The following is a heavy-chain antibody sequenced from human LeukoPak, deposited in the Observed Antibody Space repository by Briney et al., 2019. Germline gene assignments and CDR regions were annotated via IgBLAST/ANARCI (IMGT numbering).Heavy chain of an antibody. Sequence: PGGSLRLSCAASGFTFSNYAMSWVRQAPGKGLEWVSAISTSGGSTYNADSVKGRFTISRDNSKNTLYLQMNSLRAEDTAVYYCAKVLPPGGNYYYFDYWGQGTLVTVSS. CDR1: GFTFSNYA. D-gene: IGHD1-26*01. J-gene: IGHJ4*02. CDR2: ISTSGGST. V-gene: IGHV3-23*01. CDR3: AKVLPPGGNYYYFDY.